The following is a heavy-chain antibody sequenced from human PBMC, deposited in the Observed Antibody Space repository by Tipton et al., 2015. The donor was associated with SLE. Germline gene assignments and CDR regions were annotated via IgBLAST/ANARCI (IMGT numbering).Heavy chain of an antibody. J-gene: IGHJ6*03. CDR1: GGSFSGYY. CDR2: INHSGST. V-gene: IGHV4-34*01. Sequence: TLSLTCAVYGGSFSGYYWSWIRQPPGKGLEWIGEINHSGSTNYNPSLKSRVTISVDTSKNQFSLKLSSVTAADTAVYYCARNPVYYYYYMDVWGKGTTVTVSS. CDR3: ARNPVYYYYYMDV.